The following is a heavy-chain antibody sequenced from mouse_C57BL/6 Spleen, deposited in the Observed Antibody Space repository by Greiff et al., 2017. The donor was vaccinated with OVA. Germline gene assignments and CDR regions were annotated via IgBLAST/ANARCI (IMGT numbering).Heavy chain of an antibody. CDR3: AREARAMDY. CDR2: IYPGDGDT. Sequence: QVQLQQSGPELVKPGASVKISCKASGYAFSSSWMNWVKQRPGKGLEWIGRIYPGDGDTNYNGKFKGKATLTADKSSSTAYMQLSGLTTEDSAVYFCAREARAMDYWGQGTSVTVSS. V-gene: IGHV1-82*01. CDR1: GYAFSSSW. J-gene: IGHJ4*01.